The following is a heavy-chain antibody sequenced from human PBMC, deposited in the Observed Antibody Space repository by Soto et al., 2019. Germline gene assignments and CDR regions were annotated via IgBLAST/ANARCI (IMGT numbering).Heavy chain of an antibody. V-gene: IGHV4-59*08. D-gene: IGHD3-3*01. Sequence: SETLSLTCTVSGGSISSYYWSWIRQPPGKGLEWIGYIYYSGSTNYNPSLKSRVTISVDTSKNQFSLKLSSVTAADTAVYYCARLDFWSGFKFDYWGQGTLVTVSS. J-gene: IGHJ4*02. CDR1: GGSISSYY. CDR2: IYYSGST. CDR3: ARLDFWSGFKFDY.